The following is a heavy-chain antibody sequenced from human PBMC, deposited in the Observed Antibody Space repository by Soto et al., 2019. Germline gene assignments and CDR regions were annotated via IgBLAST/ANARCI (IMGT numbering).Heavy chain of an antibody. J-gene: IGHJ5*02. V-gene: IGHV1-3*01. D-gene: IGHD3-10*01. CDR2: INAGNWNT. CDR3: ARGVGSGSYYNQYNWFDP. CDR1: GYTFSNFA. Sequence: ASVKVSCKASGYTFSNFAMHWVRQAPGQRLEWMGWINAGNWNTKYSQKFQGRVTITRDTSTSTAYMELSSLRSDDTAVYYCARGVGSGSYYNQYNWFDPWGQGTLVT.